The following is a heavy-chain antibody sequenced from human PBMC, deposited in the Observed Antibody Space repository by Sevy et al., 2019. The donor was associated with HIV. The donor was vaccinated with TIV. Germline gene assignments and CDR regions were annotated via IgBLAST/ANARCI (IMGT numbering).Heavy chain of an antibody. CDR1: GGSISNYF. V-gene: IGHV4-59*01. J-gene: IGHJ4*01. D-gene: IGHD6-13*01. CDR2: IYYSGST. Sequence: SETLSLTCTVSGGSISNYFWSWIRQPPGKGLEWIGYIYYSGSTNYNPSLKGRVTISVDTSKNQFSLKLSSVTAADTAVYYCARERIGAVGDFDYWGQGTLVTVSS. CDR3: ARERIGAVGDFDY.